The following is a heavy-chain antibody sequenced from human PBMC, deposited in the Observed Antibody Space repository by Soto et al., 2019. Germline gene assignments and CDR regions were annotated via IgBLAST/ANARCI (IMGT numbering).Heavy chain of an antibody. Sequence: GGSLRLSCAASGFTFSSYGMHWVRQAPGKGLEWVAVISYDGSNKYYADSVKGRFTISRDNSKNTLYLQMNSLRAEDTAVYYCAKDPVRSIAAAGTSYYYYGMDVWGQGTTVTVSS. CDR3: AKDPVRSIAAAGTSYYYYGMDV. CDR2: ISYDGSNK. J-gene: IGHJ6*02. D-gene: IGHD6-13*01. V-gene: IGHV3-30*18. CDR1: GFTFSSYG.